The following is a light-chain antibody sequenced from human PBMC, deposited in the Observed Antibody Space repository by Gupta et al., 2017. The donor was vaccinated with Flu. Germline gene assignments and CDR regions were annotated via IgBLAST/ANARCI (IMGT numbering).Light chain of an antibody. Sequence: SLSLSPGQRATLSCRASQSVSSYLAWYQQKPRQAPRLLIYDASNRATGIPARFSGSGSGTDFTLTISSLEPEDFAVYYCQQRSNWPPGYTFGQGTKLEIK. V-gene: IGKV3-11*01. J-gene: IGKJ2*01. CDR1: QSVSSY. CDR3: QQRSNWPPGYT. CDR2: DAS.